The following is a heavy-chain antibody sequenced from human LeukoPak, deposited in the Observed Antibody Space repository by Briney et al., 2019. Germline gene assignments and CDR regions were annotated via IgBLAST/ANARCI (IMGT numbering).Heavy chain of an antibody. V-gene: IGHV3-30*18. CDR3: AKDKKQLGYYYYYMDV. CDR1: GFTFSSYG. D-gene: IGHD6-6*01. Sequence: GGSLRLSCAASGFTFSSYGMHWVRQAPGKGLEWVAVISYDGSNKYYADSVKGRFTISRDNSKNTLYLQMNSLRAEDTAVYYCAKDKKQLGYYYYYMDVWGKGTTVTVSS. CDR2: ISYDGSNK. J-gene: IGHJ6*03.